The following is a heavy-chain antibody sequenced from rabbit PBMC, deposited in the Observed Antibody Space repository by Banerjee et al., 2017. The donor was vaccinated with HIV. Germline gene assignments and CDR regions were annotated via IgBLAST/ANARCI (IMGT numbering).Heavy chain of an antibody. D-gene: IGHD8-1*01. J-gene: IGHJ3*01. CDR1: GFSFSNGYV. Sequence: QEQLEESGGDLVKPEGSLTLTCTASGFSFSNGYVMCWVRQAPGKGLEWIACINTGSSGSTYYASWAKGRFTISKTSSTTVTLQMTSLTAADTATYFCARNDADAAGTYGTRLDLWGQGTLVTVS. V-gene: IGHV1S45*01. CDR3: ARNDADAAGTYGTRLDL. CDR2: INTGSSGST.